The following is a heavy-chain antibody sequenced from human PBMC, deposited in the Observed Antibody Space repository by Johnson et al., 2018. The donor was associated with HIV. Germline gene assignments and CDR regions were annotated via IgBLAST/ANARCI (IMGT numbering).Heavy chain of an antibody. J-gene: IGHJ3*02. CDR1: GFTFDDYD. Sequence: VLLVESGGGVVQPGGSLRLSCVASGFTFDDYDMGWVRQGPGKGLEWVSGINSDGRSTSYAASVKGRFTISRANAKNTLYLQMNSLRAEDTAVYYCARDPGPQWELEATDAFDIWGQGTMVTVSS. V-gene: IGHV3-20*04. D-gene: IGHD1-26*01. CDR2: INSDGRST. CDR3: ARDPGPQWELEATDAFDI.